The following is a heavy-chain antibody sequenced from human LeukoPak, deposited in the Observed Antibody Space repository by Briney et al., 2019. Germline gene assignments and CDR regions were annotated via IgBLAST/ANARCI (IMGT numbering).Heavy chain of an antibody. CDR3: AREIRWFGELPKPFDY. D-gene: IGHD3-10*01. CDR1: GYTFTGYY. Sequence: GASVKVSCKASGYTFTGYYMHWARLAPGQGLEWMGRINPNSGGTNYAQKFQGRVTMTRDTSISTAYMELSRLRSDDTAVYYCAREIRWFGELPKPFDYWGQGTLVTVSS. CDR2: INPNSGGT. J-gene: IGHJ4*02. V-gene: IGHV1-2*06.